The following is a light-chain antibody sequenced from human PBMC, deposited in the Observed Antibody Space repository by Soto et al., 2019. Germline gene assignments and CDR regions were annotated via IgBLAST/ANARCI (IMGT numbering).Light chain of an antibody. CDR1: QSVSSSS. CDR3: QQYGSSPMYT. CDR2: GAS. J-gene: IGKJ2*01. Sequence: EIVLTQSPGTLSLSPGERATLSCRASQSVSSSSLAWYQQKPGQAPRLLIYGASSRATGIPDRFSGSGSGTDFTLTISRLEPEDFVVYYCQQYGSSPMYTFGQGTKLEIK. V-gene: IGKV3-20*01.